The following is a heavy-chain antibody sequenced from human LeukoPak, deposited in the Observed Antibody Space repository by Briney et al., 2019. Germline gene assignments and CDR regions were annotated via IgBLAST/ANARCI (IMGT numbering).Heavy chain of an antibody. V-gene: IGHV1-18*01. Sequence: ASVKVSCKASGYTFTNYGISWVRHAPAQGLEWMGWISTYNGNTNYAQKLQGRVTMTTDTSTSKAYMELRRLRSDDTAVYYCARDLGRYCSGGRCHYYSYYMDVWGKGTTVTVSS. J-gene: IGHJ6*03. CDR2: ISTYNGNT. CDR3: ARDLGRYCSGGRCHYYSYYMDV. D-gene: IGHD2-15*01. CDR1: GYTFTNYG.